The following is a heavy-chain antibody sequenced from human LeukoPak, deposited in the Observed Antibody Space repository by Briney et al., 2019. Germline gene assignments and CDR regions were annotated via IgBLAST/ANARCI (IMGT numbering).Heavy chain of an antibody. CDR3: ARDWLATVTTGDAFDI. CDR1: GGTFSSYA. CDR2: ISAYNGNT. D-gene: IGHD4-17*01. V-gene: IGHV1-18*01. Sequence: GASVKVSCKASGGTFSSYAISWVRQAPGQGLEWMGWISAYNGNTNYAQKLQGRVTMTTDTSTSTAYMELRSLRSDDTAVYYCARDWLATVTTGDAFDIWGQGTMVTVSS. J-gene: IGHJ3*02.